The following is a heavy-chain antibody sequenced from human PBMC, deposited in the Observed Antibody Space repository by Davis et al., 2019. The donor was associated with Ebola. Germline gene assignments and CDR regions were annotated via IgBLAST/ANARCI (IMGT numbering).Heavy chain of an antibody. CDR3: ARVDYDILTGYCGY. D-gene: IGHD3-9*01. J-gene: IGHJ4*02. Sequence: GGSLRPSRAASGFTFSSYSMNWVRQAPGKGLEWVSSISSSSSYIYYADSVKGRFTISRDNAKNSLYLQMNSLRAEDTAVYYCARVDYDILTGYCGYWGQGTLVTVSS. CDR1: GFTFSSYS. CDR2: ISSSSSYI. V-gene: IGHV3-21*01.